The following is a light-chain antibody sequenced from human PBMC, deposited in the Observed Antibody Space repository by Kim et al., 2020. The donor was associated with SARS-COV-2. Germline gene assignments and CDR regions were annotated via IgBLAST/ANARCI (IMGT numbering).Light chain of an antibody. CDR2: GAS. J-gene: IGKJ1*01. Sequence: PGERAASSSRASPSSGSGYFAWYQQKPGQTPRLLISGASSRATGIPDRCSGSGSGTDFTLTISRLEPEDFAVYYCQQYSSSPWTFGQGTKVDIK. CDR3: QQYSSSPWT. CDR1: PSSGSGY. V-gene: IGKV3-20*01.